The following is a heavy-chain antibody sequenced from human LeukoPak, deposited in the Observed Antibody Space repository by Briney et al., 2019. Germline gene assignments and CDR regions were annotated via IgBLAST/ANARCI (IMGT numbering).Heavy chain of an antibody. CDR3: ARGDGYNFWLVGY. CDR1: GGTFSSYA. CDR2: IIPILGIA. J-gene: IGHJ4*02. D-gene: IGHD5-24*01. Sequence: SVKVSCKASGGTFSSYAISWVRQAPGQGLEWMGRIIPILGIANYAQKFQGRVTITADKSTSTAYMELSSLRSEDTAVYYCARGDGYNFWLVGYWGQGTLVTVSS. V-gene: IGHV1-69*04.